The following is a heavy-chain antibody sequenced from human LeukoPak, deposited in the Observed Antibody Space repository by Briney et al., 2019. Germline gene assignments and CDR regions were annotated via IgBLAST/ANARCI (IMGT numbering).Heavy chain of an antibody. J-gene: IGHJ6*02. V-gene: IGHV4-59*08. CDR2: IFYSGST. CDR3: ARHLLDYGDYELYYYGMDV. Sequence: SETLSLTCTVSGGSVNSYSWSWVRQPPGKGLEWIGHIFYSGSTNYSPSLKTRVTISLDTSRNQLSLKLTSVTAADTAVYYCARHLLDYGDYELYYYGMDVWGQGTTVTVSS. CDR1: GGSVNSYS. D-gene: IGHD4-17*01.